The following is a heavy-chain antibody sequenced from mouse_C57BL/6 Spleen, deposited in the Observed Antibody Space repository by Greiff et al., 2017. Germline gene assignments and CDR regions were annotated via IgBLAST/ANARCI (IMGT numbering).Heavy chain of an antibody. CDR1: GYTFTSYW. CDR3: ARSSYGSSPAWFAY. D-gene: IGHD1-1*01. Sequence: QVQLQQPGAELVMPGASVKLSCKASGYTFTSYWMHWVKQRPGQGLEWIGEIDPSDSYTNYNQKFKGKSTLTVDKSSSTAYMQLSSLTSEDSAVYYCARSSYGSSPAWFAYWGQGTLVTVSA. V-gene: IGHV1-69*01. J-gene: IGHJ3*01. CDR2: IDPSDSYT.